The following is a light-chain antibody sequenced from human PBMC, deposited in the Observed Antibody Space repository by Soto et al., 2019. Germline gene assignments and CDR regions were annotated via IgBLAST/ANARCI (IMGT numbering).Light chain of an antibody. V-gene: IGLV1-44*01. J-gene: IGLJ1*01. CDR3: AAGDDGLNGPHYG. CDR1: SSNIGRNT. Sequence: QSVLTQPPSASGTPGQRVTISCSGSSSNIGRNTVNWYQQLPGTAPKLLIYSNNQRPTGVPDRSSGSKSGPPASLANSALKSEDEAEYYWAAGDDGLNGPHYGFGTGAKVTVL. CDR2: SNN.